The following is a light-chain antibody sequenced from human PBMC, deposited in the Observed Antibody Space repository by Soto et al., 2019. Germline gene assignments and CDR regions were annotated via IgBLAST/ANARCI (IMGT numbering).Light chain of an antibody. V-gene: IGKV1-12*01. CDR1: QGISSW. J-gene: IGKJ4*01. CDR3: QQRSNWPPLT. Sequence: DIQMTQSPYSVSASVRDRVTITCRASQGISSWLAWYQQKPGKAPKLLIYAASSLQSGVPSRFSGSGSGTDFTLTISSLEPEDFAVYYCQQRSNWPPLTFGGGSKVDI. CDR2: AAS.